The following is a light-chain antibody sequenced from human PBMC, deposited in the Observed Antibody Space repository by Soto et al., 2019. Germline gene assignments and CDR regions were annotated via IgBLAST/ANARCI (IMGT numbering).Light chain of an antibody. CDR2: DVS. V-gene: IGLV2-14*03. CDR3: TSYSSTTTRV. J-gene: IGLJ1*01. CDR1: SSDIGAYNY. Sequence: QSVLTQPDSVSGCPGQSITISCIGTSSDIGAYNYASWYQQHPGKAPKLIIYDVSNRPSGVSNRFSGSKSGYTASLTISGLQAEDEADYYCTSYSSTTTRVFGTGTKVTVL.